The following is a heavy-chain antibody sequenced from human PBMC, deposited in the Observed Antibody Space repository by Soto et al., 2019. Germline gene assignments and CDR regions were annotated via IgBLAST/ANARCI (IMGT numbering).Heavy chain of an antibody. Sequence: SETLSLTCAVYGASISSTKWWRWVRQPPGKGLEWIGEIYHSGSTNYDPSLKSRVTISLAKSKNQFSLKLTSVTAADSAVYYCARDDHIVVVPTSLGAMDVWGQGTTVTVSS. CDR3: ARDDHIVVVPTSLGAMDV. V-gene: IGHV4-4*02. D-gene: IGHD2-2*01. CDR1: GASISSTKW. CDR2: IYHSGST. J-gene: IGHJ6*02.